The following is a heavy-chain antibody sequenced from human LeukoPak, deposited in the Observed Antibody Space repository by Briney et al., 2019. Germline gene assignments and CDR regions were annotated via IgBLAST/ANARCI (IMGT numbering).Heavy chain of an antibody. J-gene: IGHJ4*02. CDR2: INGRGITI. CDR3: ARDQPSVGWGFDS. V-gene: IGHV3-48*04. Sequence: GGSLRLSCAVSGFPFSTFWMSWVRHTPGRGLEWVANINGRGITIHYADSFRGRFTISRDNTKNSLNLQMNNLRAEDTGLYYCARDQPSVGWGFDSWGRGTLVMSPQ. D-gene: IGHD2-15*01. CDR1: GFPFSTFW.